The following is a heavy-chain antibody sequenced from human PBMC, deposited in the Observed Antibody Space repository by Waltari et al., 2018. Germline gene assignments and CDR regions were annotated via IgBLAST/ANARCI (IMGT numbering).Heavy chain of an antibody. D-gene: IGHD5-12*01. CDR1: GFTVSSNY. CDR2: IYSDGNT. CDR3: ARGKEMATINRPIDY. V-gene: IGHV3-66*01. J-gene: IGHJ4*02. Sequence: EVQLVESGGGLVQPEGSLRLSCAASGFTVSSNYISWVRQAPGKRLEWVSLIYSDGNTYYPDSVKGRFTSSRDNSKNTLYLQMNSLRAEDTAVYYCARGKEMATINRPIDYWGQGTLVTVSS.